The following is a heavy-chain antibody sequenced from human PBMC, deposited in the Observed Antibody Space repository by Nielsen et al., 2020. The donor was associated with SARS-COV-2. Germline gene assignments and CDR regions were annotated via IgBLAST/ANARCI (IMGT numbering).Heavy chain of an antibody. V-gene: IGHV5-51*01. CDR3: ARLKSSTGGGMDV. CDR1: GYNFATYW. D-gene: IGHD6-13*01. CDR2: VYPGDSDT. Sequence: GGSLKISCQGSGYNFATYWIAWVRQMPGKGLEWMGVVYPGDSDTRYSPSFQGQVIISFNKSITTAYLQWNSLQASDSAMYYCARLKSSTGGGMDVWGQGTAVTVSS. J-gene: IGHJ6*02.